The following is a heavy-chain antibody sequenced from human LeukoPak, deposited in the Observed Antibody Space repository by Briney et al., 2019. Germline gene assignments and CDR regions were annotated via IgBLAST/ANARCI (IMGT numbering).Heavy chain of an antibody. CDR3: AKSPPALRYFDWSLYYFDY. Sequence: GGSLRLSCVASGFTFGHYVMYWVRQAPGKGLEWVALISYDGTNKYYADSVKGRFTISRDNSKNTLYLQMNSLRAEDTAVYYCAKSPPALRYFDWSLYYFDYWGQGTLVTVSS. CDR1: GFTFGHYV. J-gene: IGHJ4*02. D-gene: IGHD3-9*01. CDR2: ISYDGTNK. V-gene: IGHV3-30*18.